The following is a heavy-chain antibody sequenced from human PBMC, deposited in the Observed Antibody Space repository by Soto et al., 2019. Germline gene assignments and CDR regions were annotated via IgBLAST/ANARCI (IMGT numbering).Heavy chain of an antibody. CDR3: ARTPGWYFDV. CDR1: GGYISTYY. CDR2: IHASGNT. J-gene: IGHJ4*02. Sequence: SETLSLTCNVSGGYISTYYWSWIRQPAGKGLEWIGRIHASGNTDYNPSLKSRVTMSVDTSKNQFSLRLTSLTAADTAVYYCARTPGWYFDVWGQGTLVTVSS. D-gene: IGHD6-19*01. V-gene: IGHV4-4*07.